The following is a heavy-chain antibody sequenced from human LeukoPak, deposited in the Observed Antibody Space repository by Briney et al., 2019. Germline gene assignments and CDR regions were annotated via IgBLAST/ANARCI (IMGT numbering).Heavy chain of an antibody. D-gene: IGHD6-19*01. J-gene: IGHJ4*02. V-gene: IGHV3-30*18. Sequence: GRSLRLSCAASGFTFSSCGMHWVRQAPGKGLEWVAVISYDGSNKYYADSVKGRFTISRDNSKNTLYLQMNSLRAEDTAVYYCAKALRSRASIAVAGGWGQGTLVTVSS. CDR3: AKALRSRASIAVAGG. CDR2: ISYDGSNK. CDR1: GFTFSSCG.